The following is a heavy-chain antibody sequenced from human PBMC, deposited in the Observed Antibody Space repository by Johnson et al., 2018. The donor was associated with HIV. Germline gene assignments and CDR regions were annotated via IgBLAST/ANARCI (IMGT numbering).Heavy chain of an antibody. D-gene: IGHD3-22*01. V-gene: IGHV3-30*02. Sequence: QEQLVESGGGVVQPGGSLRLSCAASGFTFSSNGMHWVRQAPGKGLEWVAFIRYDASNKYYADSVKGRFTISRDNSKNMLYLQMNSLRAEDTAVYYCAKEYLGRWAHDYYDSSGYYYDAFDIWGQGTMVTVSS. CDR1: GFTFSSNG. CDR2: IRYDASNK. CDR3: AKEYLGRWAHDYYDSSGYYYDAFDI. J-gene: IGHJ3*02.